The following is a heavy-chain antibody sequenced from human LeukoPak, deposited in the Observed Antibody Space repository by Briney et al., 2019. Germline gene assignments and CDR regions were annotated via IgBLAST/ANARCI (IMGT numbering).Heavy chain of an antibody. D-gene: IGHD3-10*01. CDR1: GFTFSSYS. CDR2: ISSSSSYI. J-gene: IGHJ6*04. CDR3: ARDLYYYGSGSYYNRPYYYGVDV. V-gene: IGHV3-21*01. Sequence: PGGSLRLSCAASGFTFSSYSMNWVRQAPGKGLEWVSSISSSSSYIYYADSVKGRFTISRDNAKNSLYLQMNSLRAEDTAVYYCARDLYYYGSGSYYNRPYYYGVDVWGKGTTVTVSS.